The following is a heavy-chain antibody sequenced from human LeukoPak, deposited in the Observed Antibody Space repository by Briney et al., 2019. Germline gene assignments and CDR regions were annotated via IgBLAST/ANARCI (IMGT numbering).Heavy chain of an antibody. CDR1: GFTFSNCG. CDR2: IWYDGSNK. D-gene: IGHD3-22*01. V-gene: IGHV3-33*06. Sequence: GGSLRLSCAASGFTFSNCGMHWVRQAPGKGLEWVAAIWYDGSNKYHADSVKGRFTISRGNSKNTLSLQMNSLRAEDTAVYYCAKGESYYDSSAKGGAFDMWGQGTMVTVSS. CDR3: AKGESYYDSSAKGGAFDM. J-gene: IGHJ3*02.